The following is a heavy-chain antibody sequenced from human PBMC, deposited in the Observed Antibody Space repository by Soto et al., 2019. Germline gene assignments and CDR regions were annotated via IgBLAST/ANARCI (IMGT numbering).Heavy chain of an antibody. Sequence: QVQLVQSGAEVKESGASVKVSCKASGYTFTGYYIHWVRQAPGQGLEWVGEISPKSGGTRYAQKFQGRVTMPKDTSITTVYMELSNLSTDETAVYYGGRGRSGELVVFYWGQGTLITVHS. J-gene: IGHJ4*02. D-gene: IGHD1-7*01. CDR3: GRGRSGELVVFY. CDR1: GYTFTGYY. CDR2: ISPKSGGT. V-gene: IGHV1-2*02.